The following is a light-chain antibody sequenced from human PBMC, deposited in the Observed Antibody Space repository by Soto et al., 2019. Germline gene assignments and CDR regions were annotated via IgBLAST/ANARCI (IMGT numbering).Light chain of an antibody. V-gene: IGLV2-14*01. CDR2: EVS. Sequence: QSVLTQPASVSGSPGQSITISCTGTSSDVGGYNYVSWYQQHPGKAPKLMIYEVSNRPSGVSNRFSGSKSGNTASLTISGLQAEDEADYYCSSYTSSSTLLVFGTGTKGPS. CDR3: SSYTSSSTLLV. J-gene: IGLJ1*01. CDR1: SSDVGGYNY.